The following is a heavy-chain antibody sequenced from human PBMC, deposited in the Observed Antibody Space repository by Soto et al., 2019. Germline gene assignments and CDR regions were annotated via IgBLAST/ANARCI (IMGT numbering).Heavy chain of an antibody. CDR3: ARYDYDILTGYYY. V-gene: IGHV4-30-4*01. D-gene: IGHD3-9*01. CDR2: IYYSGST. J-gene: IGHJ4*02. CDR1: GGSISSGDYY. Sequence: TLSLTCTVSGGSISSGDYYWSWIRQPPGKGLEWIGYIYYSGSTYYNPSLKSRVTISVDTSKNQFSLKLSSVTAADTAVYYCARYDYDILTGYYYWGQGTLVTVSS.